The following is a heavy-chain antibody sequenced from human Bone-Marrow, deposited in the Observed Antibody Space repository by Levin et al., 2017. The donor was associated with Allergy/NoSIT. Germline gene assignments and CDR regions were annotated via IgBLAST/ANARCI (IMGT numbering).Heavy chain of an antibody. CDR3: ARADIVVVPAARAGLLFDS. V-gene: IGHV3-7*01. J-gene: IGHJ3*02. D-gene: IGHD2-2*01. Sequence: GGSLRLSCAASGFTFSSYWMSWVRQAPGKGLEWVANIKQDGSEKYYVDSVKGRFTISRDNAKNSLYLQMNSLRAEDTAVYYCARADIVVVPAARAGLLFDSWGQGTMVTVSS. CDR2: IKQDGSEK. CDR1: GFTFSSYW.